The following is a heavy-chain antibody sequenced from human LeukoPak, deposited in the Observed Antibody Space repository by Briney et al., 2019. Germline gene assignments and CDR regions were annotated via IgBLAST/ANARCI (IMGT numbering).Heavy chain of an antibody. CDR2: IISSSSYI. D-gene: IGHD6-13*01. CDR1: GFTFSSYS. CDR3: ARCGYSSSWYFFVYYYGMDV. J-gene: IGHJ6*02. V-gene: IGHV3-21*01. Sequence: GGSLRLSCAPSGFTFSSYSMNWVRPAPGKGLEWVSSIISSSSYIYYADSVKGRFTTSRDNPKNSLYLQMNSLRAEDTAVYYCARCGYSSSWYFFVYYYGMDVWGQGTTVTVSS.